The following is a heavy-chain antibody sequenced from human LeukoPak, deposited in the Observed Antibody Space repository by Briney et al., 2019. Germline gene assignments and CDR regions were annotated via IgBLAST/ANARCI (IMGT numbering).Heavy chain of an antibody. CDR3: AKSGNSSGFYYFHYYYMDV. V-gene: IGHV3-23*01. J-gene: IGHJ6*03. D-gene: IGHD3-22*01. CDR2: MSGSGVHP. CDR1: GCTFSHFG. Sequence: QTGGSLRLSCAASGCTFSHFGMHWVRQAPGKGLEWVSAMSGSGVHPYYADSVKGRFTISRDNSKNTLYLQMNSLRAEDTAVYYCAKSGNSSGFYYFHYYYMDVWGKGTTVTISS.